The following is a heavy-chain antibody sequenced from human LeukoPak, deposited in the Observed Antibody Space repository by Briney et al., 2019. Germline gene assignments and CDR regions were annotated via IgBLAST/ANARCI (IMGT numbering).Heavy chain of an antibody. Sequence: GGSLRLSCAASGFTFSSYTMSWVRQAPGKGLEWVSAISGSGGSTYYADSVKGRFTISRDNSKNTLYLQMNSLRAEDTAVYYCATIITMVRGVRDYWGQGTLVTVSS. J-gene: IGHJ4*02. D-gene: IGHD3-10*01. V-gene: IGHV3-23*01. CDR2: ISGSGGST. CDR3: ATIITMVRGVRDY. CDR1: GFTFSSYT.